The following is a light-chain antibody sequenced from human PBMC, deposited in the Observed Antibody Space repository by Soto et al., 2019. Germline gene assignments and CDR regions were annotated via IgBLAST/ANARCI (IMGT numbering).Light chain of an antibody. J-gene: IGKJ4*01. Sequence: EIVLTQSPATLSLSPGERATLSCRASQSVSSYLAWYQQKPGQAPRLLIYDASNRATGIPARFSGSGSGTDFTLTISNLEPEDFAVYYCQQRSNLLTFGGGTKVEIK. CDR1: QSVSSY. CDR2: DAS. V-gene: IGKV3-11*01. CDR3: QQRSNLLT.